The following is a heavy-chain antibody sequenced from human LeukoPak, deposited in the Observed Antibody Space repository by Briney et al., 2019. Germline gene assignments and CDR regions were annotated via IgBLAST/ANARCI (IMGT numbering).Heavy chain of an antibody. D-gene: IGHD1-26*01. Sequence: SETLSLTCAVYGGSFSGYYWSLIRQPPVKWLEWIGEINHSGSTNYNPSLKSRVTISVDTSKNQLSLNLSSVTAADTAVYFCARDNLMGATGDYWGKGILVTVSS. CDR2: INHSGST. V-gene: IGHV4-34*01. CDR1: GGSFSGYY. CDR3: ARDNLMGATGDY. J-gene: IGHJ4*02.